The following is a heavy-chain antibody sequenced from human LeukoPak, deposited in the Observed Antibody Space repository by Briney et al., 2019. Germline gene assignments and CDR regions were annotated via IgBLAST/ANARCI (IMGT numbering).Heavy chain of an antibody. CDR1: GYTLTELS. D-gene: IGHD1-26*01. V-gene: IGHV1-24*01. CDR3: ATVQRSYYTAHLDAFDI. J-gene: IGHJ3*02. CDR2: FDPEDGET. Sequence: GASVKVSCKVSGYTLTELSMHWVRQAPGKGLEWMGGFDPEDGETIYAQKFQGRVTMTEDTSTDTAYMELSSLRSEDTAVYYCATVQRSYYTAHLDAFDIWGQGTMVTVSS.